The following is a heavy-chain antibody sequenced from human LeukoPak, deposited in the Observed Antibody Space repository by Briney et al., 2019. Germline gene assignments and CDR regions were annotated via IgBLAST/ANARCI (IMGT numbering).Heavy chain of an antibody. J-gene: IGHJ6*02. CDR2: IYPGDSDT. Sequence: GLSLNISCPGSRYSFPDYWIGWVRQMPGKGLEWMGIIYPGDSDTRYNPSFQGQVTISADKSIRTAYLQWSSLKASDTAMYYCARSDQLRWFGEARRPYYYGMDVWGQGTAVSVSS. CDR3: ARSDQLRWFGEARRPYYYGMDV. V-gene: IGHV5-51*01. CDR1: RYSFPDYW. D-gene: IGHD3-10*01.